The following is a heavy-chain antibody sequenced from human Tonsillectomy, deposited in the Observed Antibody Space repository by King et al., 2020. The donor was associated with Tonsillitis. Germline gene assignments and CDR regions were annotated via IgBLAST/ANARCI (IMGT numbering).Heavy chain of an antibody. CDR1: GFTFSSYW. D-gene: IGHD6-13*01. J-gene: IGHJ4*02. V-gene: IGHV3-7*01. CDR2: IKQDGSEK. CDR3: AGSRYSSSWYSSLDY. Sequence: VQLVESGGGLVQPGGSLRLSCAASGFTFSSYWMSWVRQAPGKGLEWVANIKQDGSEKYYWDSVKGRFTISRDNAKNSLYLQMNSLRAEDTAVYYCAGSRYSSSWYSSLDYWGQGTLVTVSS.